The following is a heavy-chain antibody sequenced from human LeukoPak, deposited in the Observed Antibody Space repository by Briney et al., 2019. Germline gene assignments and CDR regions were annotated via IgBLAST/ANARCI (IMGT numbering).Heavy chain of an antibody. CDR1: GFTFSIYA. J-gene: IGHJ4*02. CDR2: LSGSGDDT. D-gene: IGHD5-24*01. V-gene: IGHV3-23*01. Sequence: GGSLRLSCAASGFTFSIYAMSWVRQAPGKGLEWVSGLSGSGDDTYYADSVKGRFTISRDNSKNTLYLQMNSLRAEDTAVYYCAVQRGGDGYNTFDYWGQGTLVTVSS. CDR3: AVQRGGDGYNTFDY.